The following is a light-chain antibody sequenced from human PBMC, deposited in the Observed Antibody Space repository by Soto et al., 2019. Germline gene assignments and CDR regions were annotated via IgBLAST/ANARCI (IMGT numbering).Light chain of an antibody. CDR1: QYISSY. J-gene: IGKJ1*01. V-gene: IGKV1-39*01. CDR2: AAS. CDR3: QQSYSTPWT. Sequence: DIQMTQSPSSLSASVGDRVTITCRASQYISSYLNWYQQKPEKAPKVLIYAASSLQSGVPSRFSGSGSGTDFTLTISSLQPEDFATYYCQQSYSTPWTLGQGTKVEIK.